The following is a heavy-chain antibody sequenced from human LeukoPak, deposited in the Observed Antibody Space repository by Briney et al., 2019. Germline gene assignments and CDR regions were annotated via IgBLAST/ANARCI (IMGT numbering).Heavy chain of an antibody. CDR3: ARDEQLVQDY. CDR1: GFTFSDYW. CDR2: IKQDGSEI. D-gene: IGHD6-6*01. Sequence: GGSLRLSCAASGFTFSDYWMSWVRQAPGKGPEWVANIKQDGSEIYYVDSVRGRFTISRDNAKNSLYLQMNSLRAEDTAVYYCARDEQLVQDYWGQGTLVTVSS. J-gene: IGHJ4*02. V-gene: IGHV3-7*01.